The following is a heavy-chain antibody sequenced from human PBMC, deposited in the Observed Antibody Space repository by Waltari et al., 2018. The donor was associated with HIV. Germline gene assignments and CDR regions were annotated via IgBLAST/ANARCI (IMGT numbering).Heavy chain of an antibody. J-gene: IGHJ4*02. V-gene: IGHV3-53*01. CDR3: ARDTTVVGTRYFDY. Sequence: EVQLVESGGGLIQPGGSLRLSCAASGFTVSSVYMSWVRQAPGKGLGWVSVIHSRCDTNYADAMKGRFTIARDNSKNTLYLQMNSLGAEDTAVYYCARDTTVVGTRYFDYWGRGTLVTVSS. D-gene: IGHD6-13*01. CDR1: GFTVSSVY. CDR2: IHSRCDT.